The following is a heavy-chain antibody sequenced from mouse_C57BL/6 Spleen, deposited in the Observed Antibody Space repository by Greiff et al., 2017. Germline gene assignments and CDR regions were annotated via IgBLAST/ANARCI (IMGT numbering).Heavy chain of an antibody. D-gene: IGHD2-2*01. CDR2: IDPSDSYT. J-gene: IGHJ2*01. V-gene: IGHV1-69*01. CDR3: ARGRGLEYYFDY. CDR1: GYTFTSYW. Sequence: VQLQQPGAELVMPGASVKLSCKASGYTFTSYWMHWVKQRPGQGLEWIGEIDPSDSYTNYNQKFKGKSTLTVDKSSSTAYMQLSSLTSEDSAVYYCARGRGLEYYFDYWGQGTTLTVSS.